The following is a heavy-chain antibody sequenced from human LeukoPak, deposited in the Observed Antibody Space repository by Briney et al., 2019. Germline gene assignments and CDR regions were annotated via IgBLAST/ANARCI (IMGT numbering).Heavy chain of an antibody. D-gene: IGHD3-10*01. V-gene: IGHV4-38-2*02. Sequence: SETLSLTCTVSGYSISSGYYWGWIRQPPGEGLEWIGSIYHSGSTYYNPSLKSRVTISVDTSKNQFSLKLSSVTAADTAVYYCARITMVRGAIDYWGQGTMVTVSS. CDR3: ARITMVRGAIDY. CDR2: IYHSGST. J-gene: IGHJ3*01. CDR1: GYSISSGYY.